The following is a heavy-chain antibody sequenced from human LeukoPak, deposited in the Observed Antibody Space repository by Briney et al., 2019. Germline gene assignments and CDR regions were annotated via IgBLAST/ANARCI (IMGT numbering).Heavy chain of an antibody. V-gene: IGHV4-39*01. CDR3: ARHEIYPDSTLPLDY. D-gene: IGHD2/OR15-2a*01. Sequence: SETLSLTCTVSGGSISSSSYYWGWIRRPPRRGLEWIGSIYYSGSTYYNPSLKSRVTISVDTSKNRFSLKLSSVTAADTAVYYCARHEIYPDSTLPLDYWGQGTLVTVSS. CDR1: GGSISSSSYY. J-gene: IGHJ4*02. CDR2: IYYSGST.